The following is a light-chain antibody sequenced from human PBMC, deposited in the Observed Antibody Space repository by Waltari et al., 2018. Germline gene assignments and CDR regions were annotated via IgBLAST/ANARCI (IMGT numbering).Light chain of an antibody. CDR2: DAS. J-gene: IGKJ1*01. Sequence: ETVMTQSPATLLVSPGERATVTCRASQSVSRNLAWYKQKPGQAPRLLIYDASTSATGIPARFSGSGSGTEFTLTISSLQSEDFAIYHCHQYNNWPPWTFGQGTKVEIK. V-gene: IGKV3-15*01. CDR3: HQYNNWPPWT. CDR1: QSVSRN.